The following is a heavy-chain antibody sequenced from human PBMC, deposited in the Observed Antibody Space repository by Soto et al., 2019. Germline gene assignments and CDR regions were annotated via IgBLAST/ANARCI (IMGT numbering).Heavy chain of an antibody. CDR1: GYTFSNYG. D-gene: IGHD6-13*01. J-gene: IGHJ1*01. Sequence: QVQLVQSGAEVKKPGASVKVSCKTSGYTFSNYGISWVRQAPGQGPEWMGWISGYNGNTNYAQKVQRRASMTTDTSTSTVYMDLRSLSSDDTAVYYCARGGSSWSAEYYQHWGQGPLVIVSS. CDR3: ARGGSSWSAEYYQH. CDR2: ISGYNGNT. V-gene: IGHV1-18*01.